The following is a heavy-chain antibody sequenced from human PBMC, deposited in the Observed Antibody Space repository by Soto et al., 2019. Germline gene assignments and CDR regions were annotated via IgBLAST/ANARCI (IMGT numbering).Heavy chain of an antibody. CDR2: IIPIFGTA. V-gene: IGHV1-69*12. D-gene: IGHD3-3*01. CDR3: ASDFRFEGAMGWYFDL. Sequence: QVQLVQSGAEVKKPGSSVKVSCKASGGTFSSYAISWVRQAPGQGLEWMGGIIPIFGTANYAQKFQGRVTITADESTSTAYMELSSLRSEDTAVYYCASDFRFEGAMGWYFDLWGRGTLVTVSS. CDR1: GGTFSSYA. J-gene: IGHJ2*01.